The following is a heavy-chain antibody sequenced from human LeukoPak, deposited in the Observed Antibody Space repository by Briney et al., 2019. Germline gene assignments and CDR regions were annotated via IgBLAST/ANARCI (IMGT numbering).Heavy chain of an antibody. J-gene: IGHJ4*02. Sequence: GTSVKVYCKASGFIFSSSAVQWVRQARGQRLEWIGWIVVGSGNTNYAQNFQERVTTTRDMSTSTAYMELSSLRSEDTAVYYCVADCYGDCIDWGQGTLVTVSS. D-gene: IGHD4-17*01. CDR1: GFIFSSSA. CDR3: VADCYGDCID. CDR2: IVVGSGNT. V-gene: IGHV1-58*01.